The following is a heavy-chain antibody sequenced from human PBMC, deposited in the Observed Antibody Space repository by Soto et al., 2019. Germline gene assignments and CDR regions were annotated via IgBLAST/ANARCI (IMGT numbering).Heavy chain of an antibody. V-gene: IGHV4-39*01. J-gene: IGHJ5*02. D-gene: IGHD1-26*01. CDR2: IYYSGST. CDR3: GRLRWENWFDP. CDR1: GGSISSSSYY. Sequence: SETLSLTCTVSGGSISSSSYYWGWIRQPPGKGLEWIGSIYYSGSTYYNPSLKSRVTISVDTSKNQFSLKLSSVTAADTAVYYCGRLRWENWFDPWGQGTLVTVSS.